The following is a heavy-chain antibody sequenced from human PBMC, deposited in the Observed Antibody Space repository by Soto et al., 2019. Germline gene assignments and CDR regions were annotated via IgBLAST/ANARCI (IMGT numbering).Heavy chain of an antibody. V-gene: IGHV6-1*01. CDR1: GDSVSSNSSA. CDR2: TYYRSKWYN. J-gene: IGHJ4*02. Sequence: SQTLSLTFAISGDSVSSNSSAWNWIRQSPSRDLEWLGRTYYRSKWYNDYAVSVKSRITINPDTSKNQLSLQLNSVTPDDTAVYYCVRDRATRDGRRSLDWGQGPKLTV. CDR3: VRDRATRDGRRSLD.